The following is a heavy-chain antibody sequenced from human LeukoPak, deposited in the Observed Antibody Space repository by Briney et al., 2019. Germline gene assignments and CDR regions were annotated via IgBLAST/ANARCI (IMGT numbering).Heavy chain of an antibody. CDR1: GFTFSSYW. V-gene: IGHV3-74*01. CDR2: INGDGGTS. D-gene: IGHD4/OR15-4a*01. J-gene: IGHJ5*02. CDR3: ARGANPGGWFDP. Sequence: GGSLRLSCAASGFTFSSYWMFWVRRAPGKGLVCVSRINGDGGTSTYADSVKGRFTISRDNAKNTLYLQMNSLRAEDTAIYYCARGANPGGWFDPWGQGTLVTVSS.